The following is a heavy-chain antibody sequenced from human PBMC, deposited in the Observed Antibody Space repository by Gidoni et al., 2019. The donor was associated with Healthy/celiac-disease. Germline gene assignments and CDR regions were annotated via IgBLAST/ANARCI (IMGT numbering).Heavy chain of an antibody. CDR3: AREGDSSGYFPFYFDY. Sequence: HVQLQESGPGLVKPSETLSLTCTVSGYSIISGYYWGWIRQPPGKGLEWIGSIYHSGSTYYNPSLKSRVTISVDTSKNQFSLKLSSVTAADTAVYYCAREGDSSGYFPFYFDYWGQGTLVTVSS. D-gene: IGHD3-22*01. CDR1: GYSIISGYY. CDR2: IYHSGST. J-gene: IGHJ4*02. V-gene: IGHV4-38-2*02.